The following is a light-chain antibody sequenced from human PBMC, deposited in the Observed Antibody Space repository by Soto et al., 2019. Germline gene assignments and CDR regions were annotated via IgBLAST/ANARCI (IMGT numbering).Light chain of an antibody. Sequence: EIVLTQSPGTLSLSPGERATLSCRASQSVSSSYLAWYQQKPGQAPRLLIYGASSRATGIPDRFSGSGSGTDFTLTISRLEPEDFASYYCQQLRSYPSTFGGGTKVEIK. CDR3: QQLRSYPST. CDR1: QSVSSSY. CDR2: GAS. J-gene: IGKJ4*01. V-gene: IGKV3-20*01.